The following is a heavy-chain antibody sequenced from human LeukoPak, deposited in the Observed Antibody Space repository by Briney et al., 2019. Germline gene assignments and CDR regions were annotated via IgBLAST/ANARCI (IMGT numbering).Heavy chain of an antibody. D-gene: IGHD6-6*01. CDR2: IYYSGST. CDR1: AGSISSYY. CDR3: ARVFSSSSLVGGDYMDV. V-gene: IGHV4-59*01. Sequence: SETLSLTCTVSAGSISSYYWSWIRQPPGKGLEWIGYIYYSGSTNYNPSLKSRVTISVDTSKNQFSLKLSSVTAADTAVYYCARVFSSSSLVGGDYMDVWGKGTTVTVSS. J-gene: IGHJ6*03.